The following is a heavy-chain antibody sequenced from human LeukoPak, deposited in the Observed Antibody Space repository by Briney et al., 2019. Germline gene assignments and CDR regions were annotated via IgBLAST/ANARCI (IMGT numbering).Heavy chain of an antibody. CDR1: GGSFSGYY. CDR3: ARARGAYYGSGSYYPSSSYFDY. Sequence: SETLSLTCAVYGGSFSGYYWSWIRQPPGKGLEWIGEINHSRSTNYNPSLKSRVTISVDTSKNQFSLKLSSVTAADTAVYYCARARGAYYGSGSYYPSSSYFDYWGQGTLVTVSS. D-gene: IGHD3-10*01. V-gene: IGHV4-34*01. CDR2: INHSRST. J-gene: IGHJ4*02.